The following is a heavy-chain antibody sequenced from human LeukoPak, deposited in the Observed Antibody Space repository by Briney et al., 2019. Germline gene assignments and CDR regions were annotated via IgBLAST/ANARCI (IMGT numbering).Heavy chain of an antibody. D-gene: IGHD1-26*01. J-gene: IGHJ4*02. Sequence: GGSLRLSCAASGFTFSTHWMSWVRQAPGRGLEWVANINHDGSVKSYVDSVKGRFTISRDNAKNSLYLQMNTLRAEDTAVYYCARDMFSGSYSGVNYWGQGILVTVSS. CDR1: GFTFSTHW. CDR2: INHDGSVK. CDR3: ARDMFSGSYSGVNY. V-gene: IGHV3-7*04.